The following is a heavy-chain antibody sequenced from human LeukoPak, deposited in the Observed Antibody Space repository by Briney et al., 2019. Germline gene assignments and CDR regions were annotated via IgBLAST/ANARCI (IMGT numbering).Heavy chain of an antibody. CDR1: GFTFSSYG. J-gene: IGHJ4*02. D-gene: IGHD3-3*01. CDR3: AKDPRWYDFWSGYSGYFDY. CDR2: ISYDGSNK. V-gene: IGHV3-30*18. Sequence: GRSLRLSCAASGFTFSSYGMHWVRQAPGKGLEWVAVISYDGSNKYYADSVKGRFTISRDNSKNTLYLQMNSLRAEDTAVYYCAKDPRWYDFWSGYSGYFDYWGQGTLVTVSS.